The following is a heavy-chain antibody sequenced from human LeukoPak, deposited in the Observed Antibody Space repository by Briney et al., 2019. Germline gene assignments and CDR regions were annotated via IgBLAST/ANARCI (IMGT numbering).Heavy chain of an antibody. CDR2: IGVNGGST. V-gene: IGHV3-23*01. CDR1: GFTFRSYA. J-gene: IGHJ4*02. Sequence: GGSLRLSCAASGFTFRSYAINWVRQGPGKGLEWVSTIGVNGGSTHYADSVKGRFTISRDNSKNTLYLQMNSLRAEDTAVYYCAKAGIAAAGTFDYWGQGTLVTVSS. D-gene: IGHD6-13*01. CDR3: AKAGIAAAGTFDY.